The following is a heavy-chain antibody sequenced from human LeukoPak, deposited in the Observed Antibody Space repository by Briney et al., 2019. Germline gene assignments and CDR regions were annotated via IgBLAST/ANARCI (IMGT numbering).Heavy chain of an antibody. CDR1: GYTFTGYY. J-gene: IGHJ4*02. Sequence: ASVEVSCKASGYTFTGYYMHWVRQAPGQGLEWMGRINPNSGGTNYAQKFQGRVTMTRDTSISIAYMELSRLRSDDTAVYYCARTAPITVFGVVEGLSDYWGQGTLVTVSS. V-gene: IGHV1-2*06. D-gene: IGHD3-3*01. CDR3: ARTAPITVFGVVEGLSDY. CDR2: INPNSGGT.